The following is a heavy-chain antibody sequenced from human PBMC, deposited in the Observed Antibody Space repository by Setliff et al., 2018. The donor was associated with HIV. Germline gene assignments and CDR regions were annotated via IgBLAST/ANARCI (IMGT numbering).Heavy chain of an antibody. CDR1: GFDFSTYW. CDR2: IKLHGSEK. J-gene: IGHJ4*01. D-gene: IGHD3-10*01. Sequence: PGGSLRLSCAGSGFDFSTYWMSWVRQAPGKGLEWVANIKLHGSEKYYVDSVKARFTISRDDAKNSLYHQMNSLRVEDTAVYYCARDRVPDYWGQGILVTVSS. V-gene: IGHV3-7*01. CDR3: ARDRVPDY.